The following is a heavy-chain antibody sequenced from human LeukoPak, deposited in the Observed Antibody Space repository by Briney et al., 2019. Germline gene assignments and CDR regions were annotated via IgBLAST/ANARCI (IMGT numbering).Heavy chain of an antibody. Sequence: PSETLSLTCAVYGGSFSGYYWSWIRQPPGKGLEWIGEINHSGSTNYNPSLKSRVTISVDTSKNQFSLKLSSVTAADTAVYYCAISNYYGSGSYLYYWGQGTLVTVSS. CDR2: INHSGST. J-gene: IGHJ4*02. D-gene: IGHD3-10*01. CDR1: GGSFSGYY. V-gene: IGHV4-34*01. CDR3: AISNYYGSGSYLYY.